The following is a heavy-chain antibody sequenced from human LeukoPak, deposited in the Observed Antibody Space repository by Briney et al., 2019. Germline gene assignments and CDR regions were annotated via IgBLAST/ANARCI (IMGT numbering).Heavy chain of an antibody. J-gene: IGHJ6*03. CDR2: INPNSGGT. Sequence: ASVKVSCKASGYTFTGYYMHCVRQAPGQGLEWMGWINPNSGGTNYAQKFQGRVTMTRDTSISTAYMELSRLRSDDTAVYYCARDRDYGDYGVPSGYYYYYMDVWGKGTTVTVSS. CDR1: GYTFTGYY. CDR3: ARDRDYGDYGVPSGYYYYYMDV. D-gene: IGHD4-17*01. V-gene: IGHV1-2*02.